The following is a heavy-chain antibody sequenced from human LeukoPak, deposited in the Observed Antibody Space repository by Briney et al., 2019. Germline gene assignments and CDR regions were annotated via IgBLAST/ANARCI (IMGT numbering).Heavy chain of an antibody. CDR3: ARGQRRHIDMAPSFDY. D-gene: IGHD5-24*01. V-gene: IGHV3-30*04. CDR2: ISYDGGYK. Sequence: GRSLRLSCSASGFTFSSCAMHWVRQAPGKGLEWVAVISYDGGYKYYADSVKGRFTISRDNSKNTLSLQMNSLRAEDTAVYYCARGQRRHIDMAPSFDYWGQGTLVTVSS. CDR1: GFTFSSCA. J-gene: IGHJ4*02.